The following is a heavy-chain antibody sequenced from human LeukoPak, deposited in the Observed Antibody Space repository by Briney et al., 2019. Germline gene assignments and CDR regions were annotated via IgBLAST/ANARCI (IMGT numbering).Heavy chain of an antibody. CDR1: GYTFTGYY. J-gene: IGHJ6*02. V-gene: IGHV1-2*02. CDR2: INPNSGGT. CDR3: AGWVGATVTYYYYYGMDV. Sequence: ASVKVSCKASGYTFTGYYMHWVRQAPGQGLEWMGWINPNSGGTNYAQKFQGRVTMTRDTSISTAYMELSRLRSDDTAVYYCAGWVGATVTYYYYYGMDVWGQGTTITVSS. D-gene: IGHD4-17*01.